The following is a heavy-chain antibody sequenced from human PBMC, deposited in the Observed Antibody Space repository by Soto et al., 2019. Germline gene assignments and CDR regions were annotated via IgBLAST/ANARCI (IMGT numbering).Heavy chain of an antibody. CDR2: IGAADDP. J-gene: IGHJ6*02. D-gene: IGHD2-15*01. Sequence: LKISCAASGFTFSAYDMHWVRQTTGKGLEWVSAIGAADDPYYLGSVKGRFTISRENAKNSLYLQMNSLRAEDTAVYYCARAYSGRLPRRADYYFAMDVWGQGTTVTVSS. CDR1: GFTFSAYD. CDR3: ARAYSGRLPRRADYYFAMDV. V-gene: IGHV3-13*05.